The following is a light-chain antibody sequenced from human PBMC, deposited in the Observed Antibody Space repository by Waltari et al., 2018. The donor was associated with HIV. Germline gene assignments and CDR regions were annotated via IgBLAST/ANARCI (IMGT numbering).Light chain of an antibody. CDR1: QNLLHSNGNNY. CDR3: MQSLQSPWT. Sequence: IVLTQSPVSLPVIPGEPASISCRSSQNLLHSNGNNYLEWYVLKPGRSPQRLIYLSSSRASGVPDRLSGSGSGTDFTLRISRVAAEDVGVYYCMQSLQSPWTFGQGTKV. CDR2: LSS. J-gene: IGKJ1*01. V-gene: IGKV2-28*01.